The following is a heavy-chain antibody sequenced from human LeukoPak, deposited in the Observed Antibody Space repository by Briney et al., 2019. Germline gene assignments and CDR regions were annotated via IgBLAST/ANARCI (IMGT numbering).Heavy chain of an antibody. Sequence: GGSLRLSCAASGFTFSSYWMSWVRQAPGKGLEWVANIKQDGSEKYYVDSVKGRFTISRDNSKDTLSLQMNSLRVEDTAVYYCASQREARGSFYEFDYWGQGTLVTVSS. CDR1: GFTFSSYW. CDR3: ASQREARGSFYEFDY. D-gene: IGHD1-26*01. CDR2: IKQDGSEK. J-gene: IGHJ4*02. V-gene: IGHV3-7*03.